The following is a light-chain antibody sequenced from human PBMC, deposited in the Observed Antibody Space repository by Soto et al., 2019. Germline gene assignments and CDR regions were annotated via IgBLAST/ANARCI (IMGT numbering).Light chain of an antibody. V-gene: IGLV3-21*02. CDR2: DDS. J-gene: IGLJ2*01. CDR3: QVWDSSSDHVV. CDR1: NIGSKS. Sequence: SSELTQPPSVSVAPGQTARITCGGNNIGSKSVHWYQQKPGQAPLLVVYDDSDRPSGIPERFSGSNSGNTATLTISRVEAGDEADYYCQVWDSSSDHVVFGGGTKVTVL.